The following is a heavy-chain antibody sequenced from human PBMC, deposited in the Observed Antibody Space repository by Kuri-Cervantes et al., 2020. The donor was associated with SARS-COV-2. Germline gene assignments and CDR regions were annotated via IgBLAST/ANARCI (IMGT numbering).Heavy chain of an antibody. D-gene: IGHD2-2*01. CDR3: ARDSCSSTSCYHYYMDV. CDR1: GFTFSRSW. J-gene: IGHJ6*03. V-gene: IGHV3-74*01. Sequence: GASLRLSCSASGFTFSRSWMLWVRQAPGKGLVWVSRINSDGSVTSYPDSVEGRFTISRDNAKNSLYLQMNSLRAEDTAVYYCARDSCSSTSCYHYYMDVWGKGTTVTVSS. CDR2: INSDGSVT.